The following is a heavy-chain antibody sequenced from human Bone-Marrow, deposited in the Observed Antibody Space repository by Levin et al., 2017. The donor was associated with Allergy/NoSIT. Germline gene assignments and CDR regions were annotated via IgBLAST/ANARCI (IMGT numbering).Heavy chain of an antibody. D-gene: IGHD2-8*01. V-gene: IGHV3-23*01. CDR1: GFTFPNHA. J-gene: IGHJ4*02. CDR3: AKDVCSGTNVCSFDY. Sequence: PGGSLRLSCAASGFTFPNHALTWVRQAPGKGLEWVSSIRINGATVYADSVKGRFTVSRDNSKNTLYLQMSSLRGDDTAVYYCAKDVCSGTNVCSFDYWGQGILVTVSS. CDR2: IRINGAT.